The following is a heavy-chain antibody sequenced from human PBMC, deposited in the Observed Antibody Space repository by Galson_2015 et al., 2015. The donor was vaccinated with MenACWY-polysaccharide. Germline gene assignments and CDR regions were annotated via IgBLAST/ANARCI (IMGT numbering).Heavy chain of an antibody. CDR3: ATAPSLHVGQH. Sequence: SLRLSCAASGFTFSTYWMTWVRPAPGKGLEWVANIKQDGSEKYYVDSVKGRFTISRDNAENSLYLQMNSLRAEDTAVYYCATAPSLHVGQHWGQGTLVIVSS. J-gene: IGHJ1*01. CDR1: GFTFSTYW. D-gene: IGHD5-24*01. CDR2: IKQDGSEK. V-gene: IGHV3-7*01.